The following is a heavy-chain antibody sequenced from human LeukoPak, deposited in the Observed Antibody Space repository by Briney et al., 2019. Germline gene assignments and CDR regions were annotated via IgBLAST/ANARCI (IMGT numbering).Heavy chain of an antibody. CDR3: ARSGRGYSYGDRYSSSWYYNY. Sequence: SETLSLTCAVYGVSFSGYYWSWIRQPPGKGLEWIGEINHSGSTNYNPSLKSRVTISVDTSKNQFSLKLSSVTAADTAVYYCARSGRGYSYGDRYSSSWYYNYWGQGTLVTVSS. J-gene: IGHJ4*02. CDR2: INHSGST. D-gene: IGHD6-13*01. V-gene: IGHV4-34*01. CDR1: GVSFSGYY.